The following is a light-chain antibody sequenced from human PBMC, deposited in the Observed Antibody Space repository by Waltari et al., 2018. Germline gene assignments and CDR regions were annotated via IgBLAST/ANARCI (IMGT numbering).Light chain of an antibody. CDR1: QTVSRA. J-gene: IGKJ1*01. Sequence: EIVLMQYPRTLSLPPGERATLSCRASQTVSRALAWYQQKPDQAPRLLIYAASSRATGIPDRFSGGGSGTDFSLTISRLEPEDFAVYYCQHYVTLPATFGQGTKVAF. CDR3: QHYVTLPAT. V-gene: IGKV3-20*01. CDR2: AAS.